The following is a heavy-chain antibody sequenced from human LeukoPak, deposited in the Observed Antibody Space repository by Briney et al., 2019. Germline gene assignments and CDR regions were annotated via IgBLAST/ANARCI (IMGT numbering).Heavy chain of an antibody. D-gene: IGHD5-12*01. CDR1: GGSIISYF. J-gene: IGHJ4*02. V-gene: IGHV4-59*01. CDR2: IFDSGTTNYNPST. CDR3: ARGGVTTIAQYDY. Sequence: PSETLSLTCTVSGGSIISYFWSWIRQPPGKGPEWIGYIFDSGTTNYNPSTNYNPSLKSRVTVSLDTSKNHLSLKLSSVTAADTAVYFYARGGVTTIAQYDYWGQGILVTVSS.